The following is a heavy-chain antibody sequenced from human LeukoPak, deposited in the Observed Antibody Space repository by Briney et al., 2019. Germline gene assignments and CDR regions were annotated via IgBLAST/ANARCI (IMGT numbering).Heavy chain of an antibody. D-gene: IGHD2-8*01. J-gene: IGHJ4*02. CDR3: ATLMAHLDY. Sequence: ASVKVSCKTSGYTFRDYYVHWVRQAPGQGLEWMGWINPNSGDTNYAQKFQGRVTMTRDTTISTAYMELSRLRSDDTAVFYCATLMAHLDYWGQGTLVTVSS. CDR1: GYTFRDYY. V-gene: IGHV1-2*02. CDR2: INPNSGDT.